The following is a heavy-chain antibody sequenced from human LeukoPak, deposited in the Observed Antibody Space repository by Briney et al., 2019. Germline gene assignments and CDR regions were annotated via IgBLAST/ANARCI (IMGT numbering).Heavy chain of an antibody. Sequence: PGGSLRLSCAASGFTVNSNYTNWVRQAPGKGLEWVSVLYSDGRTYYADSVKGRFTISRDTSKNTLYLQVNSLRAEDTAVYYCARGGGYYPIDYWGQGTLVTVSS. D-gene: IGHD2-15*01. CDR3: ARGGGYYPIDY. V-gene: IGHV3-53*01. J-gene: IGHJ4*02. CDR1: GFTVNSNY. CDR2: LYSDGRT.